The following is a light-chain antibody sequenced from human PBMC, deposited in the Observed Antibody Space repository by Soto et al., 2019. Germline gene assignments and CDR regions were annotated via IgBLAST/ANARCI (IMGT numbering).Light chain of an antibody. V-gene: IGKV3-11*01. CDR1: RTITKY. CDR3: QQRANGPWT. J-gene: IGKJ1*01. Sequence: EIVLTQSPATLSLSPGEGATLSCRASRTITKYLAWYQQRPGQAPRLLIYESSERASGVPSRFSGGGSGTDFTLTISSLEPEDFAFYYCQQRANGPWTFGRGTKVDIK. CDR2: ESS.